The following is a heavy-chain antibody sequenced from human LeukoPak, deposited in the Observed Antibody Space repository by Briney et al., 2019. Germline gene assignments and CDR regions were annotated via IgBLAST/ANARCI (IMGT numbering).Heavy chain of an antibody. D-gene: IGHD1-20*01. CDR3: ARDWSFGRYNWNVYYYAMDV. CDR1: GFTFSDYY. J-gene: IGHJ6*02. Sequence: GGSLRLSCAASGFTFSDYYMSWIRQAPGKGLEWASYISSSGSTIYYADSVKGRFTISRDNSKNTLYLQMNSLRAEDTAVYYCARDWSFGRYNWNVYYYAMDVWGQGTTVTVSS. CDR2: ISSSGSTI. V-gene: IGHV3-11*04.